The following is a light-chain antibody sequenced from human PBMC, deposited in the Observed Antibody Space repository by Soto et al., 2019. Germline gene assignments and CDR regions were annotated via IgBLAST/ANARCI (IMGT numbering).Light chain of an antibody. CDR1: QTMRSSH. J-gene: IGKJ5*01. V-gene: IGKV3-20*01. CDR3: QQYTGPPTT. CDR2: GAS. Sequence: EIVLTRSPGTLSLSPGESASLSCRASQTMRSSHLAWYQQKPGQAPRLLIYGASTRDFDVPARFIGSGSGTDFTLTISRLQPEDFAVYFCQQYTGPPTTFGHGTRLEIK.